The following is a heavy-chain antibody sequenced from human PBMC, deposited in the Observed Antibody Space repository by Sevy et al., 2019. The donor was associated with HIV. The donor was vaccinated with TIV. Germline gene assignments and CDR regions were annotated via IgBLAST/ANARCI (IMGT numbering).Heavy chain of an antibody. CDR1: GFTFSNYA. Sequence: GSLRLSCAASGFTFSNYAMSWVRQAPGKGLEWVSGISDSAYNTYYADSVKGRFTISRDNSKNSLYLQMNSLRAEDTAVYYCTKDEAYTVATSYYFDYWGQGTPVTVSS. D-gene: IGHD5-12*01. V-gene: IGHV3-23*01. CDR3: TKDEAYTVATSYYFDY. CDR2: ISDSAYNT. J-gene: IGHJ4*02.